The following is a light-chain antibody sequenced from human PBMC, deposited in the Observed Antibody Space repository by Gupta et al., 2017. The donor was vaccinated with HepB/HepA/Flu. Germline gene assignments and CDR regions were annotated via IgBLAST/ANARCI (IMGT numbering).Light chain of an antibody. CDR3: CSYAGSGTVI. Sequence: QSALTQPASVSGSPGQSITISCTGTSSDVGNYNFVSWFQQYPGKAPKLMICEVTKRPSGVSSRFSGSKSGNTASLTISGLQAEDEADYYCCSYAGSGTVIFGGGTKRTVL. J-gene: IGLJ2*01. CDR1: SSDVGNYNF. CDR2: EVT. V-gene: IGLV2-23*02.